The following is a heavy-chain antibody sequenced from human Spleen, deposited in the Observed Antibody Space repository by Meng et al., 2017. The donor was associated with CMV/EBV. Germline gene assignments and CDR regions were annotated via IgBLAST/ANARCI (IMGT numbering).Heavy chain of an antibody. CDR3: ARGRDWYFDL. CDR2: IYYSEKST. V-gene: IGHV4-30-4*08. Sequence: LTCILSGGSFGVNYWTWIRQPPGKGLEWIGYIYYSEKSTYYNPSLKSRVTISVDTSKNQFSLKLSSVTAADTAVYFCARGRDWYFDLWGRGTLVTVSS. CDR1: GGSFGVNY. J-gene: IGHJ2*01.